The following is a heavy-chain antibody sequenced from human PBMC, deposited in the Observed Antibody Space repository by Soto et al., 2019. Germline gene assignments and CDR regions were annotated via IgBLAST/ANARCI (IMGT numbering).Heavy chain of an antibody. V-gene: IGHV3-23*01. CDR2: ISGSGGST. D-gene: IGHD4-4*01. CDR1: GFTFSSYA. J-gene: IGHJ6*02. Sequence: GSLRLSCAASGFTFSSYAMSWVRQAPGKGLEWVSAISGSGGSTYYADSVKGRFTISRDNSKNTLYLQMNSLRAEDTAVYYCAKAKLQYYYYGMDVWGQGTTVTVSS. CDR3: AKAKLQYYYYGMDV.